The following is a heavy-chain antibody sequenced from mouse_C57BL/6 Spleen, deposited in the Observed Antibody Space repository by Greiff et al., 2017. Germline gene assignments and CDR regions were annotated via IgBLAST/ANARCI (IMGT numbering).Heavy chain of an antibody. V-gene: IGHV5-15*04. J-gene: IGHJ3*01. CDR2: ISHLAYSI. Sequence: EVKLMESGGGLVQPGGSLRLSCAASGFPFSDSGMAWVRQAPRKGREWVAFISHLAYSIYYADTGTGRFTISRENAKNTLYLEMSSLSSEDTAMYYCARHDYDGYPFADRGQGTLVTVSA. CDR1: GFPFSDSG. CDR3: ARHDYDGYPFAD. D-gene: IGHD2-3*01.